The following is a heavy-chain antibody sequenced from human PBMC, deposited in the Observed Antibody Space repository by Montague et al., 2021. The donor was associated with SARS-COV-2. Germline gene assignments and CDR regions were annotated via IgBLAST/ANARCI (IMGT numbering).Heavy chain of an antibody. J-gene: IGHJ3*01. CDR1: GFTFSDSY. D-gene: IGHD4-17*01. V-gene: IGHV3-11*01. CDR3: AREEGRDYRVKAFDV. Sequence: SLRLSCAASGFTFSDSYMTWIRQTPGRGLEWISYISPYGTTIYYKDSVRGRFTVSRDNAKNSLYLLMNSLTVADTAVYYCAREEGRDYRVKAFDVWGRGTVVTVSA. CDR2: ISPYGTTI.